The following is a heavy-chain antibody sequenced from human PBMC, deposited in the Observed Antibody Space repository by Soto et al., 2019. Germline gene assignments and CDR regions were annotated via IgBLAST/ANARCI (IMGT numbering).Heavy chain of an antibody. D-gene: IGHD5-12*01. J-gene: IGHJ6*02. CDR2: IYYSGST. CDR3: ARARWLQFSDYYGMDV. V-gene: IGHV4-59*01. Sequence: NPSETLSLTCTVSGGSISSYYWSWIRQPPGKGLEWIGYIYYSGSTNYNPSLKSRVTISVDTSKNQFSLKLSSVTAAHTAVYYCARARWLQFSDYYGMDVWGQGTTVTVSS. CDR1: GGSISSYY.